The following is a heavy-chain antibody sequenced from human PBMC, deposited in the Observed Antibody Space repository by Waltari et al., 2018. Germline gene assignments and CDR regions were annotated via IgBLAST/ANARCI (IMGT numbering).Heavy chain of an antibody. J-gene: IGHJ4*02. D-gene: IGHD1-7*01. CDR3: ARQYNWNYFFDY. CDR2: IYYSGST. Sequence: QLQLQESGPGLAKPSETLSLTCTVPGGSISSSSYYWGWLRQPPGTGLEWIGSIYYSGSTYYNPSLMSRVTISVDTSKNQFSLKLSSVTAADTAVYYCARQYNWNYFFDYWGQGTLVTVSS. CDR1: GGSISSSSYY. V-gene: IGHV4-39*01.